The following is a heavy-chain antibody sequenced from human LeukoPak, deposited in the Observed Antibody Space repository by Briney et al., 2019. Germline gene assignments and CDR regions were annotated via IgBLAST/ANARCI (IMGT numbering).Heavy chain of an antibody. Sequence: EASVKVSCKASGYTFTSYAMHWVRQAPRQRLEWMGWINAGNGNTKYSQEFQGRVTITRDTSASTAYMELSSLRSEDMAVYYCARGADRWWTWYFDYWGQGTLVTVSS. CDR3: ARGADRWWTWYFDY. D-gene: IGHD2-15*01. J-gene: IGHJ4*02. CDR2: INAGNGNT. CDR1: GYTFTSYA. V-gene: IGHV1-3*03.